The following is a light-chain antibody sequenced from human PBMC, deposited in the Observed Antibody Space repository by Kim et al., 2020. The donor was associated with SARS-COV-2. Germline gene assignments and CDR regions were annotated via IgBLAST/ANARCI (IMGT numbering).Light chain of an antibody. V-gene: IGKV1-16*02. J-gene: IGKJ2*01. Sequence: DIQLTQSPTSLSASVGDRVTITCRASQGINNYLVWFQQKPGKAPKPLMYGGASEFSSSGSGTHFILTINNLQPEDFATYYCQQYSSYPRTFGQGTKLEI. CDR1: QGINNY. CDR3: QQYSSYPRT.